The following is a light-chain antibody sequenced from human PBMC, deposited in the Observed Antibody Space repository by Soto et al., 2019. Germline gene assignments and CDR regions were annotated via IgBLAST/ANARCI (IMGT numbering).Light chain of an antibody. J-gene: IGKJ3*01. Sequence: DIQMTQSPSTLSASVGDRVTITCRASQSISSWLAWYQQKPGKAPKLLIYKASSLESGVPSRFSGSGSGTEFTLTISSLQPGDFATYYCQQYNSYSPLAFGPGTKVDIK. CDR3: QQYNSYSPLA. CDR1: QSISSW. V-gene: IGKV1-5*03. CDR2: KAS.